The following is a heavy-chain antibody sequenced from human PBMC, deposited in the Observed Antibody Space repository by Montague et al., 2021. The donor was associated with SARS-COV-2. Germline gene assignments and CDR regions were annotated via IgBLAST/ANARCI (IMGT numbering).Heavy chain of an antibody. Sequence: SLRLSCAASGITASRNYMNWVRQAPGKGLEWVSLIYSGGSTYYADSVKGRFTISRDNSKNTLYLQMNSLRAEDTAVYYCARDLLEIGGMDVWGQGTTVTVSS. V-gene: IGHV3-66*01. CDR2: IYSGGST. CDR3: ARDLLEIGGMDV. CDR1: GITASRNY. J-gene: IGHJ6*02. D-gene: IGHD1-1*01.